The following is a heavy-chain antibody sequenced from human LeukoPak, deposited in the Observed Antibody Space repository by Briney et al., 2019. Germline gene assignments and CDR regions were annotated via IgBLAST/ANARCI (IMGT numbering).Heavy chain of an antibody. CDR2: ISGSGGST. V-gene: IGHV3-23*01. CDR3: ARDLLLWFGELLSEDYYYYYGMDV. CDR1: GFTFSSYA. Sequence: GGSLRLSCAASGFTFSSYAMSWVRQAPGKGLEWVSAISGSGGSTYYADSVKGRFTISRDNSKNTLYLQMNSLRAEDTAVYYCARDLLLWFGELLSEDYYYYYGMDVWGQGTTVTVSS. J-gene: IGHJ6*02. D-gene: IGHD3-10*01.